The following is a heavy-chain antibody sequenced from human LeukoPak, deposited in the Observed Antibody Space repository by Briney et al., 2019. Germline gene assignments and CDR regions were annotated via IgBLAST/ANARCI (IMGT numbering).Heavy chain of an antibody. CDR2: IYPTGNT. J-gene: IGHJ3*02. CDR1: GGSLRSGNYY. CDR3: ARDSGNYGVFAFDI. V-gene: IGHV4-30-2*01. D-gene: IGHD4-23*01. Sequence: SETLSLTCAVSGGSLRSGNYYWSWIPQPPGKGLEWFGYIYPTGNTYYNPSLKSRVTISVDTSNNQFSLNLTSVNAADTAVYYCARDSGNYGVFAFDIWGQGTVVTVSS.